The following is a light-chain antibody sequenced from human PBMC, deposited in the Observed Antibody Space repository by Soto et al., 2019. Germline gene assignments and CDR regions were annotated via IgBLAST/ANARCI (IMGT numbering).Light chain of an antibody. J-gene: IGKJ1*01. CDR2: DAY. CDR3: QQYNNWPPWT. V-gene: IGKV3D-15*01. CDR1: QSFRGL. Sequence: EIVMTQSPATLSVSPGDRATLSCRASQSFRGLLAWYQQKPGQAPRLLIYDAYNRATGIPPRFSGSGSGTDFTLTISSLEPEDFAVYYCQQYNNWPPWTFGQGTKVDIK.